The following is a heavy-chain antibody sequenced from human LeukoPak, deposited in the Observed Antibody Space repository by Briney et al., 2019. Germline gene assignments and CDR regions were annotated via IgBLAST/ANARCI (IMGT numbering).Heavy chain of an antibody. CDR3: ARGSGGSCYWCY. D-gene: IGHD2-15*01. J-gene: IGHJ4*02. V-gene: IGHV3-30-3*01. CDR1: GFTFSSFA. Sequence: GGSLRLSCAASGFTFSSFAMHRVRQAPGKGLEWVADISYDGSNKYYADSVKGRFTIYRDNSKNTLYLQMNSLRAEDTAVYYCARGSGGSCYWCYWGQGTLVTVCS. CDR2: ISYDGSNK.